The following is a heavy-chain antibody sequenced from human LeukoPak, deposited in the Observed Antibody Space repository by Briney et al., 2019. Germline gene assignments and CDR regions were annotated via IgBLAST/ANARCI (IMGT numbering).Heavy chain of an antibody. J-gene: IGHJ4*02. CDR2: IYTSGST. V-gene: IGHV4-4*07. CDR3: ARGGSGYDYFDY. D-gene: IGHD5-12*01. CDR1: GGSISGYY. Sequence: PSETLSLTCTVSGGSISGYYWSWIRQPAGTGLERIGRIYTSGSTNYNPSLKSRVTILVDKSKNQFSLKLSSVTAADTAVYYCARGGSGYDYFDYWGQGTLVTVSS.